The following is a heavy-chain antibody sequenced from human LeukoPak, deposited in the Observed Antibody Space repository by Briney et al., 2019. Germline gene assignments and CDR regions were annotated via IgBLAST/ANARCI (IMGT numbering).Heavy chain of an antibody. Sequence: GASVKVSCKASGYTFTGYYMHWVRQAPGQGLAWMGWINPNSGGTNYAQKFQGRVTMTRDTSISTAYMELSRLRSDDTAVYYCARDRRVVVPAAIRWFDPWGQGTLVTVSS. CDR2: INPNSGGT. V-gene: IGHV1-2*02. CDR3: ARDRRVVVPAAIRWFDP. CDR1: GYTFTGYY. D-gene: IGHD2-2*01. J-gene: IGHJ5*02.